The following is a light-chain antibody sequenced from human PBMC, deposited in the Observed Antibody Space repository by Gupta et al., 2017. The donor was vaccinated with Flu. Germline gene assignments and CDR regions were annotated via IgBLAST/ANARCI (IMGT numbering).Light chain of an antibody. CDR3: RHVESPYS. V-gene: IGKV1-5*03. CDR2: MVS. CDR1: QSINNW. Sequence: DIQVTQSPSTLSASVGDRVTITCRASQSINNWLAWYQQKPGKAPKVLIYMVSRLQTGVPSRFSGSGSGTEFTLTSSSRQPDDIATYYCRHVESPYSFGQGTKLEIK. J-gene: IGKJ2*03.